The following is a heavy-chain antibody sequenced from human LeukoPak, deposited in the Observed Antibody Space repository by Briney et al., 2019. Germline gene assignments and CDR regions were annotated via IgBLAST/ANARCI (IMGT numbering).Heavy chain of an antibody. CDR1: GFTFRSYA. V-gene: IGHV3-23*01. J-gene: IGHJ4*02. Sequence: GGSLRLSCTASGFTFRSYAMNWVRQAPGKGLEWDSVISLNDGSTYYADSVRDRFTISRDNSKNTLFLQMNGLRAEDTAIYYCAKATTSSTYYFDSWGQGTLVTVSS. CDR3: AKATTSSTYYFDS. CDR2: ISLNDGST. D-gene: IGHD1-1*01.